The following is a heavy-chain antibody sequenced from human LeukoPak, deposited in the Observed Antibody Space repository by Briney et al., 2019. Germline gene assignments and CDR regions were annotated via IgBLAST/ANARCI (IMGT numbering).Heavy chain of an antibody. CDR2: IQGKTDGEKA. Sequence: PGGSLRLSCAVSGFTFRDAWMGWVRQAPGKGLEWVGRIQGKTDGEKADYAAPAKGRFTVSRDESKDTVYLHLTSLKTEDTGVYCCATDEGSGTTHLEFWGQGTLVTVSS. CDR3: ATDEGSGTTHLEF. CDR1: GFTFRDAW. J-gene: IGHJ4*02. V-gene: IGHV3-15*01. D-gene: IGHD1-1*01.